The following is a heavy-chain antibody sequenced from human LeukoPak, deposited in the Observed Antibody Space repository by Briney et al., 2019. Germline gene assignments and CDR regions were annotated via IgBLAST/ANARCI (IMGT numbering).Heavy chain of an antibody. CDR3: ARYGSGSYYRPFDY. D-gene: IGHD3-10*01. V-gene: IGHV4-61*01. Sequence: KPSETLSLTCTVSGGSISSGSYYWSWIRQPPGKGLEWIGEINHSGSTNYNPSLKSRVTISVDTSKNQFSLKLSSVTAADTAVYYCARYGSGSYYRPFDYWGQGTLVTVSS. CDR1: GGSISSGSYY. J-gene: IGHJ4*02. CDR2: INHSGST.